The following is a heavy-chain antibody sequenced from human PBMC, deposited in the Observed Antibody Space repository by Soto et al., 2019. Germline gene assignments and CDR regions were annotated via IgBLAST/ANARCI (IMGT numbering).Heavy chain of an antibody. V-gene: IGHV6-1*01. Sequence: PSETLSLTCAISGDSVSSNSAAWNWIRQSPSRDLEWLGRTYYRSKWYNDYAVSVKSRITINPDTSKNQFSLQLNSVTPEDTAVYYCARDSGYDFGYYYGMDVWGQGTTVTVSS. J-gene: IGHJ6*02. CDR3: ARDSGYDFGYYYGMDV. CDR2: TYYRSKWYN. D-gene: IGHD5-12*01. CDR1: GDSVSSNSAA.